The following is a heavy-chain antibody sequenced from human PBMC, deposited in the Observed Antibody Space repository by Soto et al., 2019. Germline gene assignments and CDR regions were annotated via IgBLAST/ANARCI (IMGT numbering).Heavy chain of an antibody. CDR3: ALRFGTA. CDR2: IYYSGTT. D-gene: IGHD5-12*01. CDR1: GGSISSGDYY. J-gene: IGHJ6*02. V-gene: IGHV4-30-4*01. Sequence: SETLSLTCTVSGGSISSGDYYWSWIRQPPGKGLEWIGYIYYSGTTYYNPSLKSRVTISLDTSKNRFSLKLSSVTAAETAVYYCALRFGTAWGQGTTVTVSS.